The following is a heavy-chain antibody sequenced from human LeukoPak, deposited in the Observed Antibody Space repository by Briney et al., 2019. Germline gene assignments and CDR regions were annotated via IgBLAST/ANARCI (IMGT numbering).Heavy chain of an antibody. CDR1: GFTFGIYG. V-gene: IGHV3-30*03. D-gene: IGHD2-2*01. J-gene: IGHJ3*02. Sequence: PGGSLRLSCAASGFTFGIYGMHWVRQAPGKGLEWVAVISSDGSNKYYVDSVKGRFTISRDNSKNTLYLQMNSLRAEDTAVYYCAHLLSLVDVVLVPAARGAFDMWGHGTMVTVSS. CDR3: AHLLSLVDVVLVPAARGAFDM. CDR2: ISSDGSNK.